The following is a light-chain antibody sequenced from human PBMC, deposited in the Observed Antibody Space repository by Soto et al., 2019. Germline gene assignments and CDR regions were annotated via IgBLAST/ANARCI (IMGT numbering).Light chain of an antibody. CDR3: QVWDSSSAVV. J-gene: IGLJ2*01. V-gene: IGLV3-9*01. CDR2: RDS. CDR1: DIRTKN. Sequence: SYELTQPHSVSVALGQTARITCGGNDIRTKNVHWYQQKPGQAPVLVIHRDSNRPSGIPERISGSNSGNTATLTISRAQVGDEADYYCQVWDSSSAVVFGAGTQLTVL.